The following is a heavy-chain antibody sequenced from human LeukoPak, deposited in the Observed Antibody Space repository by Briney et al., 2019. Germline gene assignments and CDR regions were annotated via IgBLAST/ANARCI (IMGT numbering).Heavy chain of an antibody. CDR1: GFTFSSYA. Sequence: GGSLRLSCAASGFTFSSYAMNWVRQAPGKGLEWVSDISASGGTTKYADSVKGRLTISRDNSKNTLYLQMNSLRAEDTAVYYCAKVGHVDTNLGPIDYWGQGTLVTVSS. D-gene: IGHD5-18*01. CDR3: AKVGHVDTNLGPIDY. J-gene: IGHJ4*02. V-gene: IGHV3-23*01. CDR2: ISASGGTT.